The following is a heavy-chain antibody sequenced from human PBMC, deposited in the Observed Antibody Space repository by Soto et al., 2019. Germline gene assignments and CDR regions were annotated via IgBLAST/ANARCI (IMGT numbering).Heavy chain of an antibody. CDR2: IYYSGST. CDR3: ARAGNGSGYYSGYYFDY. CDR1: GGSISSYY. D-gene: IGHD3-22*01. J-gene: IGHJ4*02. Sequence: SETLSLTCTVSGGSISSYYWSWIRQPPGKGLEWIGYIYYSGSTNYNPSLKSRVTISVDTSKNQFSLKLSSVTAADTAVYYCARAGNGSGYYSGYYFDYWGQGTLVTVSS. V-gene: IGHV4-59*01.